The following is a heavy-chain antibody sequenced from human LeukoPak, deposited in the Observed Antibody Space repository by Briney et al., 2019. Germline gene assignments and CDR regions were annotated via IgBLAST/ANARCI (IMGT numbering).Heavy chain of an antibody. J-gene: IGHJ4*02. D-gene: IGHD6-6*01. CDR2: ISPTGSTT. Sequence: GGSLRLSCTASGFSFSGHWMHWARKLPGKGLVWVSRISPTGSTTSYADSVKGRFTVSRDNAKNTLYLQVNDLRAEDTAVYYCARGPNSNWSGLDFWGQGTLLTVST. V-gene: IGHV3-74*01. CDR1: GFSFSGHW. CDR3: ARGPNSNWSGLDF.